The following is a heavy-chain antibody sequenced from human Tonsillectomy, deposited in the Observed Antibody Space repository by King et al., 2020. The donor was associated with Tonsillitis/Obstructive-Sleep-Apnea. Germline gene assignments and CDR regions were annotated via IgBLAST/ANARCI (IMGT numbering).Heavy chain of an antibody. CDR3: AKVFSGGASYHFVGFYFDY. V-gene: IGHV3-43*01. Sequence: VQLVESGGVVVHPGGSLRLSCAASGFTFDDYTMHWVRQVPGKGLEWVSLIRWDGLDTDYAESVKGRFTISRDNSKNSLYLQMNSLRTEDTALYSCAKVFSGGASYHFVGFYFDYWGQGTLVTVSS. J-gene: IGHJ4*02. D-gene: IGHD3-9*01. CDR1: GFTFDDYT. CDR2: IRWDGLDT.